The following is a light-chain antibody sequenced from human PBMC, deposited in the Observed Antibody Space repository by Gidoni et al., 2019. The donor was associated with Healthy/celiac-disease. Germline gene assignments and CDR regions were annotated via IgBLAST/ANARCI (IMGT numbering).Light chain of an antibody. Sequence: QSALTQPASVSGSPGQSITISCTGTSSDVGSYNLVSWYQPHPGEAPKLMIHEGSKRPSGVSNRFSGSKSGNTASLTISGLQAEDEADYYCCSYAGSRVFGGGTKLTVL. CDR3: CSYAGSRV. CDR2: EGS. CDR1: SSDVGSYNL. V-gene: IGLV2-23*01. J-gene: IGLJ3*02.